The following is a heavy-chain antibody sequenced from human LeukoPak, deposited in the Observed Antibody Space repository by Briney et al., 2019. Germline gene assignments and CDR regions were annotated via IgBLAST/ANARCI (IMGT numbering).Heavy chain of an antibody. CDR2: IWYDGSDK. CDR1: GFIFSSYG. Sequence: GGSLRLSCATSGFIFSSYGMHWVRQAPGKGLEWVAVIWYDGSDKYYADSVKGRFTISRDNSQNTLFLQMNSLRAEDTAVYYCARATNYYYDSSGYAPDFDYWGQGTLVTVSS. V-gene: IGHV3-33*01. CDR3: ARATNYYYDSSGYAPDFDY. J-gene: IGHJ4*02. D-gene: IGHD3-22*01.